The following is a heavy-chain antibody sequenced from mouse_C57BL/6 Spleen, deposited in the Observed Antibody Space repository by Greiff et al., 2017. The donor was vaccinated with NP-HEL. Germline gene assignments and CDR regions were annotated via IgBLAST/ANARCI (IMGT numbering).Heavy chain of an antibody. J-gene: IGHJ4*01. CDR3: ARSDDYGTAMDY. Sequence: QVQLQQSGPELVKPGASVKISCKASGYAFSSSWMNWVKQRPGKGLEWIGRIYPGDGDTNYNGKFKGKATLTADKSSSTAYMQLSSLTSEDSAVYFCARSDDYGTAMDYWGQGTSVTVSS. D-gene: IGHD1-1*01. CDR2: IYPGDGDT. V-gene: IGHV1-82*01. CDR1: GYAFSSSW.